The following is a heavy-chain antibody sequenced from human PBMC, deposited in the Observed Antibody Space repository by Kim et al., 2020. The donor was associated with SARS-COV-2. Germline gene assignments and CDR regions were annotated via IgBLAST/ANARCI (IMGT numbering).Heavy chain of an antibody. CDR2: ISSSSSYI. CDR3: ARGPPSMVRGVNF. D-gene: IGHD3-10*01. CDR1: GFTFSSYS. Sequence: GGSLRLSCAASGFTFSSYSMNWVRQAPGKGLEWVSSISSSSSYIYYADSVKGRFTISRDNAKNSLYLQMNSLRAEDTAVYYCARGPPSMVRGVNFWGQGTLVTVSS. V-gene: IGHV3-21*01. J-gene: IGHJ4*02.